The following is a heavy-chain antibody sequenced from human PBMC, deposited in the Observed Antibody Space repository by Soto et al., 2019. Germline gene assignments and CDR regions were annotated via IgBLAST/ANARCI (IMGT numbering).Heavy chain of an antibody. CDR2: ISGSGGST. D-gene: IGHD4-17*01. CDR3: AKVLDDGDYPVAYFDL. J-gene: IGHJ2*01. V-gene: IGHV3-23*01. Sequence: EVQLLESGGGLVQPGGSLRLSCAASGFTFSSYAMSWVRQAPGKGLQWVSAISGSGGSTYYADSVKGRFTISRDNSKNPLYLQMNSLRAEDTAVYYCAKVLDDGDYPVAYFDLWGGGTLVTVS. CDR1: GFTFSSYA.